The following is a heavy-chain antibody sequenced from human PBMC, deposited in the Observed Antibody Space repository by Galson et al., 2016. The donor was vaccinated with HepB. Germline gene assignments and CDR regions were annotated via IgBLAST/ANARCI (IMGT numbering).Heavy chain of an antibody. J-gene: IGHJ4*02. CDR1: GFTFSSYA. Sequence: SLRLSCAASGFTFSSYAMHWVRQAPGKGLEWEAVISSDGSQKYYADSVEGRFTISRDNSKSTLYLQMNSLRGEGTAIYYCARGGLPTVTIEYWGQGTLVTVSS. CDR3: ARGGLPTVTIEY. D-gene: IGHD4-17*01. V-gene: IGHV3-30*04. CDR2: ISSDGSQK.